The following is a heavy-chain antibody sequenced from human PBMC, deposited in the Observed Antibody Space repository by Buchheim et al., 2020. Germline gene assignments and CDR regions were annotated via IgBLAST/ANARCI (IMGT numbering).Heavy chain of an antibody. CDR2: INHSGSN. J-gene: IGHJ6*02. V-gene: IGHV4-34*01. Sequence: QVQLQQWGAGLLKPSETLSLTCAVYGGSFSGYYWSWIRQPPGKGLEWIGEINHSGSNNYNPSLKSRVTITVDTSKNKFSLKLSSVTAADTAVYYCAGKDSSSWYHLYYYGMDVWGQGTT. CDR3: AGKDSSSWYHLYYYGMDV. CDR1: GGSFSGYY. D-gene: IGHD6-13*01.